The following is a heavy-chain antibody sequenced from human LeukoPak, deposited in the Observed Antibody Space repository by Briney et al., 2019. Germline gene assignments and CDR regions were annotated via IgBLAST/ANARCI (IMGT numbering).Heavy chain of an antibody. CDR3: ARGGGYSSSSPLGDY. Sequence: GASVKVSCKASGYTFTGYYMHWVRQAPGQGLEWMGWINPNSGGTNYAQKFQGRVTMTRDTSISTAYMELSRLRSDDTAVYYCARGGGYSSSSPLGDYWGQGTLVTVSS. CDR2: INPNSGGT. V-gene: IGHV1-2*02. D-gene: IGHD6-6*01. J-gene: IGHJ4*02. CDR1: GYTFTGYY.